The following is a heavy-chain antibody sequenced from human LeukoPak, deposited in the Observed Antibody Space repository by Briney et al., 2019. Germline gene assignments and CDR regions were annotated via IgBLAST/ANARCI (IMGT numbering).Heavy chain of an antibody. CDR1: GFTFSSYV. Sequence: GGSLRLSCAASGFTFSSYVMHWVRQAPGKGLEWVAVISYDGSNKYYADSVKGRFTISRDNSKNTLYLQMNSLRAEDTAVYYCAKGMSSGWYLVSDYWGQGTLVTVSS. D-gene: IGHD6-19*01. CDR2: ISYDGSNK. V-gene: IGHV3-30*18. CDR3: AKGMSSGWYLVSDY. J-gene: IGHJ4*02.